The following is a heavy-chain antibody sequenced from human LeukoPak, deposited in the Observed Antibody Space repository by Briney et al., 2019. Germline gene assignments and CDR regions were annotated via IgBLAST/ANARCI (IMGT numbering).Heavy chain of an antibody. CDR1: GFTFSSYA. CDR3: AKDPETYSSRWFDS. CDR2: LSDNGGSP. Sequence: GGSLRLSCAASGFTFSSYAMHWVRQAPGKGLEWVSSLSDNGGSPYYADSVKGRFTISRDNSKNTLYLHMNSLRVEDTAVYYCAKDPETYSSRWFDSWGQGTLVTVSS. J-gene: IGHJ5*01. D-gene: IGHD2-21*01. V-gene: IGHV3-23*01.